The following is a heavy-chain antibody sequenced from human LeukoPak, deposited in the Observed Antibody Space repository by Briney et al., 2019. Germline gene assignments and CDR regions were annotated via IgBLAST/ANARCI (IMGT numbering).Heavy chain of an antibody. Sequence: PSETLSLTCAVYGVSFSGYYWSWIRQPPGKGLEWIGEINHSGSTNYNPSLKSRVTISVDTSKNQFSLKLSSVTAADTAVYYCARQRGILWFGELFGWFDPWGQGTLVTVSS. CDR2: INHSGST. J-gene: IGHJ5*02. D-gene: IGHD3-10*01. CDR1: GVSFSGYY. CDR3: ARQRGILWFGELFGWFDP. V-gene: IGHV4-34*01.